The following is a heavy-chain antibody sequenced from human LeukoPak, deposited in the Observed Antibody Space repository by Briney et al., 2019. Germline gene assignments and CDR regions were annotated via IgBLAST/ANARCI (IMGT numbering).Heavy chain of an antibody. CDR3: ARGFAYGDTGSFDY. Sequence: SETLSLTCTVSGGSISSYYWSWIRQPPGKGLEWVGYIHYRGSTTYNPSLKSRATISVDTSKNQFSLKLSSVTAADTAVYYCARGFAYGDTGSFDYWGQGTLVTVSS. CDR2: IHYRGST. D-gene: IGHD4-17*01. J-gene: IGHJ4*02. V-gene: IGHV4-59*01. CDR1: GGSISSYY.